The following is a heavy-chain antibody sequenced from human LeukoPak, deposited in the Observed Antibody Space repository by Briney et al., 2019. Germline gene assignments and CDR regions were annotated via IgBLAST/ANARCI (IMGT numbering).Heavy chain of an antibody. J-gene: IGHJ4*02. CDR3: ARDRGYCSGGSCSFDY. CDR2: INPSGGST. D-gene: IGHD2-15*01. CDR1: GYTFTSYY. Sequence: ASVKVSCKASGYTFTSYYMHWVRQAPGQGLEWMGIINPSGGSTSYAQKFQGRVTMTRDASTSTVYMELSSLRSEDTAVYYCARDRGYCSGGSCSFDYWGQGTLVTVSS. V-gene: IGHV1-46*01.